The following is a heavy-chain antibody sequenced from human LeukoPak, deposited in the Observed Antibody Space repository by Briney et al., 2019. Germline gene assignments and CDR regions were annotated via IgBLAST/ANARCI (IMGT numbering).Heavy chain of an antibody. CDR3: AREGFGSGIRRYFDY. CDR1: GGSISSGGYY. D-gene: IGHD6-19*01. Sequence: SETLSLTCTVSGGSISSGGYYWSWIRQHPGKGLERIGYTHYSGSTYYNPSLKSRVTISVDTSKNQFSLKLSSVTAADTAVYYCAREGFGSGIRRYFDYWGQGTLVTVSS. CDR2: THYSGST. J-gene: IGHJ4*02. V-gene: IGHV4-31*03.